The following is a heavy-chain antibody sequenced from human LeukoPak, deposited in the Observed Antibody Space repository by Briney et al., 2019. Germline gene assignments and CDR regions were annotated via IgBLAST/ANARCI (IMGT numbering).Heavy chain of an antibody. Sequence: GGSLRLSCTASGFTFSRYWRQWVRQAPGKGLVWVSRINSDGSSTSYADSVKGRFTISRDNAKNTLYLHMNSLRAEDTAVYYCAREDTSRGYYYGEPWFDPWGQGTLVTVSS. V-gene: IGHV3-74*01. CDR3: AREDTSRGYYYGEPWFDP. D-gene: IGHD3-22*01. J-gene: IGHJ5*02. CDR2: INSDGSST. CDR1: GFTFSRYW.